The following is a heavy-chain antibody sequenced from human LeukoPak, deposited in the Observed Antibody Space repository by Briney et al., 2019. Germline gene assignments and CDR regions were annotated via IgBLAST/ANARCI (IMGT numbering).Heavy chain of an antibody. CDR3: ARDGCSGWYWVDY. D-gene: IGHD6-19*01. CDR2: IWYDGSNK. CDR1: GFTFSSYG. J-gene: IGHJ4*02. V-gene: IGHV3-33*01. Sequence: PGRSLRLSCAASGFTFSSYGMHWVRQAPGKGLEWVAVIWYDGSNKYYADSVKGRFTISRDNSKNTLYLQMNSLRAEDTAVYYCARDGCSGWYWVDYWGQGTLVTVSS.